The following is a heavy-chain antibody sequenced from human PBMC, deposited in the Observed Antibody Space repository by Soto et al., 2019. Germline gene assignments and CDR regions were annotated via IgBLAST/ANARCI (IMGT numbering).Heavy chain of an antibody. CDR2: ISSSSSTI. J-gene: IGHJ5*02. D-gene: IGHD3-10*01. Sequence: GGSLRLSCAASGFTFSSYSMNWVRQAPGKGLEWVSYISSSSSTIYYADSVKGRFTISRDNAKNSLYLQMNSLRAEDTAVYYCARQSQNYGSGSYYTVNWLDPWGQGTLVTISS. CDR1: GFTFSSYS. V-gene: IGHV3-48*01. CDR3: ARQSQNYGSGSYYTVNWLDP.